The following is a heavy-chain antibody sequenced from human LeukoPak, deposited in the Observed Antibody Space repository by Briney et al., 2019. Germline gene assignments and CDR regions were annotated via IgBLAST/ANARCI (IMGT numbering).Heavy chain of an antibody. CDR1: GFTFSTYS. J-gene: IGHJ6*02. CDR3: VRDKGMVTAMGYSYYYAMDV. V-gene: IGHV3-21*01. D-gene: IGHD2-21*02. CDR2: ISDRGDYI. Sequence: GGSLRLSCDPSGFTFSTYSMNWVHQAPGKGPEWVSSISDRGDYIHYADSVKGRFTISRDNAKNSLSLQMNSLRAEDTAVYYCVRDKGMVTAMGYSYYYAMDVWGQGTTVTVSS.